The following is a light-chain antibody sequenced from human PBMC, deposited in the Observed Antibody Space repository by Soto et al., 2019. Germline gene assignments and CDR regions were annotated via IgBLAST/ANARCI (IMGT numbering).Light chain of an antibody. CDR3: QQYGSSPRT. V-gene: IGKV3-20*01. J-gene: IGKJ5*01. CDR2: GAS. CDR1: QSVSSSY. Sequence: EIVLTQSPGTLSLSPGERATLSCRASQSVSSSYLAWYQQKPGQAPRLLIYGASSRATGIPDRFSGSGSGTDFTVTISSLEPDEFAVYYCQQYGSSPRTFGQGTRLEMK.